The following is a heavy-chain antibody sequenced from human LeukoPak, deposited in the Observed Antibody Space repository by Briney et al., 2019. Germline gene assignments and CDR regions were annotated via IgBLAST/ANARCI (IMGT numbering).Heavy chain of an antibody. Sequence: ASVKVSCKASGYTFTGYYMHWVRQAPAQGPEWMGWINPNSGGAYYAERFQGRVTMTRGTSINTAYMELSRLTSDDTAVYYCARIAGVTTTIVDPSNGDYWGQGTLVTVSS. V-gene: IGHV1-2*02. D-gene: IGHD4-11*01. CDR1: GYTFTGYY. CDR3: ARIAGVTTTIVDPSNGDY. J-gene: IGHJ4*02. CDR2: INPNSGGA.